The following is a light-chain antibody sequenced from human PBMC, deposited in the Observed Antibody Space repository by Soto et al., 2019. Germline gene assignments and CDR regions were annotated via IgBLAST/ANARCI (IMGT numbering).Light chain of an antibody. Sequence: EIVLTQSPATLCLSPGERATLSCSASQSVSSSYLVWYQQKPGQAPRLLIYGASSRATDIPDRFSGSGSGTDFTLSVSRLEPEDFAVYFCQQYGSSPATFGQGTKVDIK. J-gene: IGKJ1*01. CDR1: QSVSSSY. V-gene: IGKV3-20*01. CDR2: GAS. CDR3: QQYGSSPAT.